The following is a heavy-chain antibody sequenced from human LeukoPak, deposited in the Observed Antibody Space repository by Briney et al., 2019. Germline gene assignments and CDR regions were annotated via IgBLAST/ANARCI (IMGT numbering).Heavy chain of an antibody. D-gene: IGHD4/OR15-4a*01. CDR3: AREVRGTYLDY. CDR2: ISSGGGSI. V-gene: IGHV3-48*02. CDR1: GFTFSSYT. Sequence: GGSLRLPCAASGFTFSSYTMNWVRQAPGQGLEWVSYISSGGGSIFYADSVKGRFSISRDNAKNSLYLQMNSLRDDDTAVYFCAREVRGTYLDYWGQGTTVTVSS. J-gene: IGHJ4*03.